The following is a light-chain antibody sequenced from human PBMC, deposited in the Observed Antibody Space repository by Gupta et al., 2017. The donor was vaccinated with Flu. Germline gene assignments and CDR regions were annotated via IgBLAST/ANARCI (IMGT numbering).Light chain of an antibody. CDR2: GAS. J-gene: IGKJ2*01. CDR1: QSVNNNL. V-gene: IGKV3-20*01. CDR3: LQYGLAVYT. Sequence: EIVLTQSPGTLSLSPGERATLSCRASQSVNNNLLTWYQQKPGQAPRLLIYGASSRATGIPDRFSGSGSGTDFTLTIRRMEPEDVAVYYCLQYGLAVYTFGRGTKLEIK.